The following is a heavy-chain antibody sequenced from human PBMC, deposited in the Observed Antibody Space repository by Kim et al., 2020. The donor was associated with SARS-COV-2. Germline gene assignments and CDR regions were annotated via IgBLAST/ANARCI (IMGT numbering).Heavy chain of an antibody. J-gene: IGHJ4*02. V-gene: IGHV3-7*01. Sequence: GGSLRLSCAASGFTFSSYWMSWVRQAPGKGLEWVANIKQDGSEKYYVDSVKGRFTISRDNAKNSLYLQMNSLRAEDTAVYYCARSQQSSLRWFGELFSLYFDYWGQGTLVTVSS. CDR1: GFTFSSYW. CDR3: ARSQQSSLRWFGELFSLYFDY. CDR2: IKQDGSEK. D-gene: IGHD3-10*01.